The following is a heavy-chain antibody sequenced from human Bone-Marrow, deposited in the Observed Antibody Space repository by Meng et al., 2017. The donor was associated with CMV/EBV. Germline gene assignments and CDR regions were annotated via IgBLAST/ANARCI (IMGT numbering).Heavy chain of an antibody. Sequence: ASVKVSCKASGYTFTSYGISWVRQAPGQGLEWMGWISAYNGNTNYAQKLRGRVTMTTDTSTSTAYMELRSLRSDDTAVYYCATFTYYYDSSGYYYPDYFDYWGQGTLVTVSS. J-gene: IGHJ4*02. CDR2: ISAYNGNT. CDR1: GYTFTSYG. CDR3: ATFTYYYDSSGYYYPDYFDY. V-gene: IGHV1-18*01. D-gene: IGHD3-22*01.